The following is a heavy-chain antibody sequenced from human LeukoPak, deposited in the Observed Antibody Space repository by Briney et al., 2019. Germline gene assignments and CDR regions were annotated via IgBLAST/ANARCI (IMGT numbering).Heavy chain of an antibody. V-gene: IGHV4-61*01. J-gene: IGHJ4*02. CDR3: ARSYYDSSGYTPAIDY. CDR2: IYYTGST. D-gene: IGHD3-22*01. CDR1: GPPVSRGNNY. Sequence: PSEALSLTCTVAGPPVSRGNNYWTWIRQPPGKGLEWFGYIYYTGSTNYNPSLKSRVTISVDTSKNQFSLKLSSVTAADTAVYYCARSYYDSSGYTPAIDYWGQGTLVTVSS.